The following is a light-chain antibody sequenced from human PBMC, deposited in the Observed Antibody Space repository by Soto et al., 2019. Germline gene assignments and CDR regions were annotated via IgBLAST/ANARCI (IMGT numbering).Light chain of an antibody. CDR3: MQALQTPLT. Sequence: IVMTQSPLSLPVTPGEPASISCRSSQSLLHSNGYNYLDWYLQKPGQSPQLLIYLGSNRASGVPDRFSGSGSGTDFTRTISRVEAEDVGVYYCMQALQTPLTFGGGTKVEIK. CDR1: QSLLHSNGYNY. CDR2: LGS. V-gene: IGKV2-28*01. J-gene: IGKJ4*01.